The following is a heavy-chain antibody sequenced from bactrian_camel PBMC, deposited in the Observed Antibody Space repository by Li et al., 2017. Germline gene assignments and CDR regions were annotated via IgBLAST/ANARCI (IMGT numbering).Heavy chain of an antibody. Sequence: QVQLVESGGGSVQAGGTLRLSCEVTGFTSGSFCMAWFRQAPGEEREGVASINSNGVTNYADSVMGRSGISKDNAKNTIHLQMNSLKPEDTGMYYCAACNDDPWCRRTNNRGQGTQVTVS. CDR3: AACNDDPWCRRTNN. CDR2: INSNGVT. V-gene: IGHV3S55*01. D-gene: IGHD1*01. J-gene: IGHJ4*01. CDR1: GFTSGSFC.